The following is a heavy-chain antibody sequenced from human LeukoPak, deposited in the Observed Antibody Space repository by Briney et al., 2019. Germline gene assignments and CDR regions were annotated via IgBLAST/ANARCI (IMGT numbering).Heavy chain of an antibody. CDR1: GFTFDDYA. J-gene: IGHJ4*02. CDR2: TSWNSGYI. V-gene: IGHV3-9*03. Sequence: GGSLRLSCAASGFTFDDYAMHWVRLVPGKGLEWVSGTSWNSGYIGYADSVRGRFTLSRDNAKNSLYLQMNSLRPEDMALYYCARGTATGGRLDYWGQGTLVTVSS. D-gene: IGHD5-24*01. CDR3: ARGTATGGRLDY.